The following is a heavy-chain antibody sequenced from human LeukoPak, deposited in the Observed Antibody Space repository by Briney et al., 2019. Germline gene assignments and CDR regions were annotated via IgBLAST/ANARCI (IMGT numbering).Heavy chain of an antibody. Sequence: ASVKVSCKASGYTFTGYYMHWVRQAPGQGLEWMGWINPNSGGTNYAQKFQGRVTMTRDTSISTAYMELSRLRSDDTAVYYCARDLTYYYDSSGSDAFDIWGQGTMVTVS. CDR3: ARDLTYYYDSSGSDAFDI. CDR2: INPNSGGT. CDR1: GYTFTGYY. D-gene: IGHD3-22*01. V-gene: IGHV1-2*02. J-gene: IGHJ3*02.